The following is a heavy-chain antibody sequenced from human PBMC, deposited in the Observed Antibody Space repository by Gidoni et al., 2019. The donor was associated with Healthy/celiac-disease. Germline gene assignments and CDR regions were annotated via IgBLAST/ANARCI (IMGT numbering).Heavy chain of an antibody. D-gene: IGHD6-13*01. CDR3: ARKYSSSWYYYYYGMDV. CDR1: GFTFRSYW. CDR2: IKQDGSEK. V-gene: IGHV3-7*01. Sequence: EVQLVESGGGLVQPGGSLRLSCAASGFTFRSYWMSWVRQAPGKGLEWVANIKQDGSEKYYVDSVKGRFTISRDNAKNSLYLQMNSLRAEDTAVYYCARKYSSSWYYYYYGMDVWGQGTTVTVSS. J-gene: IGHJ6*02.